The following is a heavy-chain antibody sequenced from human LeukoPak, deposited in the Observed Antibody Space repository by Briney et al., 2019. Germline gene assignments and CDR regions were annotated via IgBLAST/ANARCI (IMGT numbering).Heavy chain of an antibody. V-gene: IGHV3-21*01. CDR1: GFTFNVFH. CDR2: ITSSGTYI. J-gene: IGHJ4*01. CDR3: ARASGGWDLDY. Sequence: TGGSLRLSCAASGFTFNVFHMNWVRQAPGKGLEWISSITSSGTYITYADSIQGRFTISRDNAKNSLYLQMNSLRVDDTALYYCARASGGWDLDYWGHGTLVTVSS. D-gene: IGHD1-26*01.